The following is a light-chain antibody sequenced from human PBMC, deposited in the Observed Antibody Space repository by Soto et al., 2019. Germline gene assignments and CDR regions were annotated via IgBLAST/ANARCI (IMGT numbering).Light chain of an antibody. CDR2: FNS. J-gene: IGLJ2*01. V-gene: IGLV1-44*01. CDR1: NSNVGSNP. Sequence: QSVLIQPPSASGTPGQRVTISCSGSNSNVGSNPVSWYQQLPGTAHKVVIYFNSQRPSGVPDRFSGSKSGPSASLAISGLQSEDESEYFCASWDDGLRGPIFGGGTKLTVL. CDR3: ASWDDGLRGPI.